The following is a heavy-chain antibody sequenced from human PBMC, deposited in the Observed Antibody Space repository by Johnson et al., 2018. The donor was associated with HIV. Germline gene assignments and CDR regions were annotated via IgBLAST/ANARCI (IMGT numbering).Heavy chain of an antibody. CDR2: IYSGGST. V-gene: IGHV3-53*01. CDR1: GFTVSSNY. D-gene: IGHD6-13*01. Sequence: EVQVVESGGGLIQPGGSLRLSCAASGFTVSSNYMSWVRQAPGKGLEWVSVIYSGGSTYYADSVKGRFTISRDNSKNTLYLQMNSLRAEDTAVYYCSSPLIAAGEGAFDIWGQGTMVTISS. CDR3: SSPLIAAGEGAFDI. J-gene: IGHJ3*02.